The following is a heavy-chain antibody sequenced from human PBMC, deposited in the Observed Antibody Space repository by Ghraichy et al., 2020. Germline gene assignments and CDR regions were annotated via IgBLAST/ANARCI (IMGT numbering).Heavy chain of an antibody. J-gene: IGHJ4*02. Sequence: GGSLRLSCAASGFTFSSYAMSWVRQVPGKGLECVSAISGNGGSTYYADSVKGRFTISRDNSKNTLCLQMNTLGAEDTAVYYCARLSPYGGSADWGQGTLVTVSS. D-gene: IGHD3-16*01. V-gene: IGHV3-23*01. CDR3: ARLSPYGGSAD. CDR2: ISGNGGST. CDR1: GFTFSSYA.